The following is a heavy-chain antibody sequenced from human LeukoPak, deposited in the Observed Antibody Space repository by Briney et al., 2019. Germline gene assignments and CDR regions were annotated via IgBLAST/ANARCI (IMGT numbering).Heavy chain of an antibody. J-gene: IGHJ4*02. Sequence: GVSLRLSCAASGFTFSNYEMNWVRQAPGKGLEWVSYITSSGHIIYYADSVKGQFTISRDNAKNSLYLQMNSLRAEDTAVYYCAREVDHFDSSGNYPDVFDYWGQGTLVTVAS. CDR2: ITSSGHII. V-gene: IGHV3-48*03. CDR3: AREVDHFDSSGNYPDVFDY. D-gene: IGHD3-22*01. CDR1: GFTFSNYE.